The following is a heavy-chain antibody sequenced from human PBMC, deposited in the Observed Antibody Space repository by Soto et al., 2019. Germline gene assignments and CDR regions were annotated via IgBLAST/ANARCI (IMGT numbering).Heavy chain of an antibody. D-gene: IGHD3-16*01. Sequence: QSGGSLRLSCTASGFTFSSYWMSWVRQAPGKGLGWVANIKEDGSGKYYVDSVKGRFSISRDNARNSLYLQMNSLRVEDTAVYYCVRVGRLGGYWGQGALVTVS. CDR2: IKEDGSGK. J-gene: IGHJ4*02. V-gene: IGHV3-7*03. CDR1: GFTFSSYW. CDR3: VRVGRLGGY.